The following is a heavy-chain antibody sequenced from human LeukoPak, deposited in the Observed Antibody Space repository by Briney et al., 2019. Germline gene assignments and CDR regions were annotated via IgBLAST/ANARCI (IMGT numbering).Heavy chain of an antibody. J-gene: IGHJ6*02. Sequence: GGSLRLSCAASGFTFNSYAMHWVRQAPGKGLEWVAVISYDGSNKYYADSVKGRFTISRDNSKNTLYLQMNSLRAEDTAVYYCARDPYSYGFPSEGMDVWGQGTTVTVSS. D-gene: IGHD5-18*01. CDR3: ARDPYSYGFPSEGMDV. CDR2: ISYDGSNK. CDR1: GFTFNSYA. V-gene: IGHV3-30*04.